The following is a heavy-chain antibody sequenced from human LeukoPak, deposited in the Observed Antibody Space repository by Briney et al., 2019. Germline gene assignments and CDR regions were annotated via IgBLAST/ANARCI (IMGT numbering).Heavy chain of an antibody. Sequence: GGSLRLSCAASGFTFSSYSMNWVRQAPGKGLEWVSSISSSSSYIYYAGSVKGRFTISRDNAKNSLYLQMNSLRAEDTAVYYCARDLIGYSYGYYNYGMDVWGQGTTVTVSS. V-gene: IGHV3-21*01. CDR1: GFTFSSYS. J-gene: IGHJ6*02. D-gene: IGHD5-18*01. CDR3: ARDLIGYSYGYYNYGMDV. CDR2: ISSSSSYI.